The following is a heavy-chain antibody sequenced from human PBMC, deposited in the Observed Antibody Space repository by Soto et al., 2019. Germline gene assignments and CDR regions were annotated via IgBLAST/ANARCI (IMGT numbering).Heavy chain of an antibody. CDR2: IYPGDSDA. J-gene: IGHJ4*02. D-gene: IGHD3-10*01. CDR1: GYTFSKYR. CDR3: ARQGGEYNTMSDY. V-gene: IGHV5-51*01. Sequence: GESLKISCKGSGYTFSKYRIGWVRQTPGKGLEWMGMIYPGDSDARYSPSFEGQVTFSVDKSINTAYLQWNSLKASDTAMYYCARQGGEYNTMSDYWGQGTLVTVSS.